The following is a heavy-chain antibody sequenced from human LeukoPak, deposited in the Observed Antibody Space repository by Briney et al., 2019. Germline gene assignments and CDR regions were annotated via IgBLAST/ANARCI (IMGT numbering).Heavy chain of an antibody. J-gene: IGHJ4*02. D-gene: IGHD3-22*01. CDR1: AYPYSDFG. Sequence: APVKVSCKASAYPYSDFGISGVRLAPGHRLEWMGWISTYNANTNYAQKLQGRDDINTDTSTNTACMELRSLRSDDTAVYYCARDCDRSGYYCYWGQGTLVTVSS. CDR2: ISTYNANT. V-gene: IGHV1-18*01. CDR3: ARDCDRSGYYCY.